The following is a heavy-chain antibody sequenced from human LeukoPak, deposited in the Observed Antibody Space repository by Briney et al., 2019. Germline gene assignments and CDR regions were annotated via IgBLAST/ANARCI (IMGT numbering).Heavy chain of an antibody. CDR3: ARDGPSRQQLVHDY. Sequence: SETLSLTCTVSGGSISSGYYWGWIRQPPGKGLEWIGSIYHSGSTYYNPSLKSRVTISVDTSKNQFSLKLSSVTAADTAVYYCARDGPSRQQLVHDYWGQGTLVTVSS. J-gene: IGHJ4*02. CDR2: IYHSGST. D-gene: IGHD6-13*01. V-gene: IGHV4-38-2*02. CDR1: GGSISSGYY.